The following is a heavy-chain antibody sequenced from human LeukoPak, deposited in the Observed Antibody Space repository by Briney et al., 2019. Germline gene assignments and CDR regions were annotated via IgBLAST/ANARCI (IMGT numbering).Heavy chain of an antibody. J-gene: IGHJ4*02. CDR3: ARDPDGSFFDY. Sequence: SETLSLTCTVSGGSISSYYWSWIRQPPGKGLEWIGYIYYSGSTNYSPSLKSRVTISVATSKNQFSPKLSSVTAADTAVYYCARDPDGSFFDYWGQGTLVTVSS. V-gene: IGHV4-59*01. CDR1: GGSISSYY. D-gene: IGHD2-15*01. CDR2: IYYSGST.